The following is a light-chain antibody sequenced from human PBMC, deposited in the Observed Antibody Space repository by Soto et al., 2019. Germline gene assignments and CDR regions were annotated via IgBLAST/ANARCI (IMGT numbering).Light chain of an antibody. J-gene: IGKJ5*01. CDR3: QQYDNLSIT. V-gene: IGKV1-33*01. CDR1: QDISKY. Sequence: DIQITQSPFSLSASAGDRVATTCQASQDISKYLNWYQQKPGKAPKLLIYDASNLETGVPSRFSGSGSGTDFTFTISSLQHEDIATYYCQQYDNLSITFRQGTRLEIK. CDR2: DAS.